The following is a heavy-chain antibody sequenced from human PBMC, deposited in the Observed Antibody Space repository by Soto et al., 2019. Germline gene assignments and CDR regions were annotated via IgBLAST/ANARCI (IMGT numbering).Heavy chain of an antibody. CDR3: AGRGDTPYYGMDV. V-gene: IGHV1-69*02. CDR2: IIPILGIA. D-gene: IGHD5-18*01. CDR1: GCTFSSYT. J-gene: IGHJ6*02. Sequence: QVQLVQSGAEVKNPGSSVKVSCKASGCTFSSYTISWVRQAPGQGLEWMGRIIPILGIANYEQKFQGRVTITADKSTSTAYMSRSSLRSADTPVYYCAGRGDTPYYGMDVWGQGNTVTV.